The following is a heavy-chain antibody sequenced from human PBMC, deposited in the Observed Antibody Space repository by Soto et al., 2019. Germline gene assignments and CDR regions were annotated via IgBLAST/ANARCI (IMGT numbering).Heavy chain of an antibody. CDR2: MSYDGTKQ. CDR1: GSTFSTYG. J-gene: IGHJ4*02. D-gene: IGHD6-13*01. V-gene: IGHV3-30*18. Sequence: SGGSLRLSCAASGSTFSTYGMHWVRQAPGKGLEWVAAMSYDGTKQYYVDSVKGRFTISRDNSRNTLFLQLNSLRDEDTAVYYCAKEYGSTWIDHWGQGTPVTVSS. CDR3: AKEYGSTWIDH.